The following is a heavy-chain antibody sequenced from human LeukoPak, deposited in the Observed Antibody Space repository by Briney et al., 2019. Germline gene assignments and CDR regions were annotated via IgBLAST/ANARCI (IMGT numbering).Heavy chain of an antibody. J-gene: IGHJ5*01. D-gene: IGHD3-22*01. CDR3: AKSGTPYYDSSGYNWFDS. Sequence: GGSLRLSCAASGFTFSDYYMSWIRQAPGKGLEWVAFIRYDGSNKYYADSVKGRFTISRDNSKNTLYLHMNSLRAEDTAVYYCAKSGTPYYDSSGYNWFDSWGQGTLVTVAS. V-gene: IGHV3-30*02. CDR2: IRYDGSNK. CDR1: GFTFSDYY.